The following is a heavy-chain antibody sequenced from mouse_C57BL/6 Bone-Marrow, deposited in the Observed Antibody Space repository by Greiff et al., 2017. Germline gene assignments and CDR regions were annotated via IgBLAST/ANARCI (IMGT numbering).Heavy chain of an antibody. J-gene: IGHJ3*01. CDR3: ARYSSGYSFAY. CDR1: GYAFSSYW. CDR2: IYPGDGDT. V-gene: IGHV1-80*01. D-gene: IGHD3-2*02. Sequence: QVQLQQSGAELVKPGASVKISCKASGYAFSSYWMNWVQQRPGKGLEWIGQIYPGDGDTNYNGKFKGKATLTADKSSSTAYMQLSSLTSEDSAVYFCARYSSGYSFAYWGQGTLVTVSA.